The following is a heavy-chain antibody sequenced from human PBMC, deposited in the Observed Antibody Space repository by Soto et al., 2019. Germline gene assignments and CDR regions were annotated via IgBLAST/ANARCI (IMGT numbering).Heavy chain of an antibody. CDR3: AREGGGAWFDP. CDR1: GGSISSGDYY. D-gene: IGHD3-16*01. V-gene: IGHV4-30-4*01. CDR2: IYYSGSS. J-gene: IGHJ5*02. Sequence: SETLSLTCTVSGGSISSGDYYWSWIRQPPGKGLEYIGYIYYSGSSHYNPSLKSRVTISVDSSKNQFSLKLNPVTAADTAVFYCAREGGGAWFDPWGQGTLVTVSS.